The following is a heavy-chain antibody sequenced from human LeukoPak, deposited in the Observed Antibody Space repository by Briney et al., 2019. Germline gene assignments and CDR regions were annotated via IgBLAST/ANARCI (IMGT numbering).Heavy chain of an antibody. CDR3: ARERAITMIVDAFDI. D-gene: IGHD3-22*01. V-gene: IGHV1-69*04. CDR2: IIPILGIA. CDR1: GGTFSSYA. Sequence: GPPVKVSCKASGGTFSSYAISWVRQAPGQGLEWMGRIIPILGIANYAQKLQGRVTITADKSTSTAYMELSSLRSEDTAVYYCARERAITMIVDAFDIWGQGTMVTVSS. J-gene: IGHJ3*02.